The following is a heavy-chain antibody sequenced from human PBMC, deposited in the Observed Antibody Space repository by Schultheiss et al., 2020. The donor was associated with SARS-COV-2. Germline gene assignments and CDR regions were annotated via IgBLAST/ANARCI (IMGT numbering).Heavy chain of an antibody. V-gene: IGHV1-3*01. CDR3: VRVYDYIWDDFDH. CDR2: INVGNGNT. CDR1: GYTFTSYA. Sequence: ASVKVSCKASGYTFTSYAMHWVRQAPGQRLEWMGWINVGNGNTRYSQKFQGRVTITRDTSASTAFMELSSLRSDDTAMYYCVRVYDYIWDDFDHWGQGTLVTVSS. J-gene: IGHJ4*02. D-gene: IGHD3-16*01.